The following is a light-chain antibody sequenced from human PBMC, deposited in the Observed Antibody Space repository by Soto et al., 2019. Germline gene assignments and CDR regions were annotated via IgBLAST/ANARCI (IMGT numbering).Light chain of an antibody. CDR2: SNN. V-gene: IGLV1-44*01. CDR3: AAWDDSLIGVV. CDR1: SSNIVSNP. Sequence: QSVLTQPPSASGTPGRRVTISCSGSSSNIVSNPVNWYEQLPGTAPKLLIYSNNQRPSGVPDRFSGSKSGTSASLAISGLQSEDEADYYCAAWDDSLIGVVFGGGTKLTVL. J-gene: IGLJ2*01.